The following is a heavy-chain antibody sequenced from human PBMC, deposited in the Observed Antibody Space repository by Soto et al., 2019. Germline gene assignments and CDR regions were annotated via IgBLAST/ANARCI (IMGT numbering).Heavy chain of an antibody. CDR2: IIPILSTP. V-gene: IGHV1-69*08. J-gene: IGHJ6*02. CDR1: GGTFDRHT. Sequence: GASVKVSCKASGGTFDRHTINWVRQAPGQGLEWMGGIIPILSTPKYAQKFRGRVMLTADKSTSTAYMELSSLRYEDTAVYYCARGGLQAQGVQYNHYAMDVWGQGTTVTVSS. CDR3: ARGGLQAQGVQYNHYAMDV. D-gene: IGHD4-4*01.